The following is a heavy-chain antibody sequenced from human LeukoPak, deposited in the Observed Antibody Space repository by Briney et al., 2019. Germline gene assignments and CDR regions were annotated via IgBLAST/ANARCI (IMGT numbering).Heavy chain of an antibody. J-gene: IGHJ4*02. V-gene: IGHV6-1*01. D-gene: IGHD6-13*01. CDR2: TYHRSKWYN. Sequence: SQTLSLTCAISGDSVSSYSAGWNWIRQSPSRGLEWLGRTYHRSKWYNEYALSVRSRITISPDTSMNQVSLQLNSVTPDDTAFYYCGRDIGAAIGHWGQGTLVTVSS. CDR1: GDSVSSYSAG. CDR3: GRDIGAAIGH.